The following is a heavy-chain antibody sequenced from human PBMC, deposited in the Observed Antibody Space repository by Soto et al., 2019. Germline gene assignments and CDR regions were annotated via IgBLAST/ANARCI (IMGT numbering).Heavy chain of an antibody. CDR1: GWSFSGYY. Sequence: PSETLSLTCAVYGWSFSGYYWSWIRQPPGKGLEWIGEINHSGSTNYNPSLKSRVTISVDTSKNQFSLKLSSVTAADTAVYYCARAVTYYDILTGYFRSGYFDYWGQGTLVTVSS. V-gene: IGHV4-34*01. J-gene: IGHJ4*02. CDR3: ARAVTYYDILTGYFRSGYFDY. D-gene: IGHD3-9*01. CDR2: INHSGST.